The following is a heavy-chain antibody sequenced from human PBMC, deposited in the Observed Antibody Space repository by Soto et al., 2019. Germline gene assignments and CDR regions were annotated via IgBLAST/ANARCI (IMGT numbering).Heavy chain of an antibody. CDR2: ISYDGSNK. V-gene: IGHV3-30-3*01. D-gene: IGHD2-8*01. CDR3: ARDSAGGVYAIHYGMDV. Sequence: QVQLVESGGGVVQPGRSLRLSCAASGFTFSSYAMHWVRQAPGKGLEWVAVISYDGSNKYYADSVKGRFTISRDNSKNTLYLQMNSLRAEDTAVYYCARDSAGGVYAIHYGMDVW. CDR1: GFTFSSYA. J-gene: IGHJ6*01.